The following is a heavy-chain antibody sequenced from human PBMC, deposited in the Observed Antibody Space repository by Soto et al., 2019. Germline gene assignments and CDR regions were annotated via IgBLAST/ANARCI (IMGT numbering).Heavy chain of an antibody. CDR1: GFTFSSYA. Sequence: EVQLLESGGGLVQPGGSLRLSCAASGFTFSSYAMSWVRRAPGTGLEWVSNISGSGGSTYYVDSVKGRFTISSDNSKNTLSLQMNRLRAEDTAVYYCEKELYGSGSPFDYWGQGTLVTVSS. D-gene: IGHD3-10*01. CDR3: EKELYGSGSPFDY. J-gene: IGHJ4*02. V-gene: IGHV3-23*01. CDR2: ISGSGGST.